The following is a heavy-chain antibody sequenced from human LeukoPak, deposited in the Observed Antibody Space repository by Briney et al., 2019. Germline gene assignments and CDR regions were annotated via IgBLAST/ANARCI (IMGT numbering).Heavy chain of an antibody. V-gene: IGHV1-18*01. D-gene: IGHD3-22*01. CDR2: ISAYNGNT. J-gene: IGHJ4*02. CDR3: ARGLLSRIRPYYDSSGSLPFVYFDY. Sequence: ASVKVSCKASGYTFTSYGISWVRQAPGQGLEWMGWISAYNGNTNYAQKLQGRVTMTTDTSTSTAYMELRSLRSDDTAVYYCARGLLSRIRPYYDSSGSLPFVYFDYWGQGTLVTVSS. CDR1: GYTFTSYG.